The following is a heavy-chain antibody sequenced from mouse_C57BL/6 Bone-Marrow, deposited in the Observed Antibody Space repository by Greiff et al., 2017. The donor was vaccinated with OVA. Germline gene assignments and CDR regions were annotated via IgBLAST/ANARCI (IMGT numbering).Heavy chain of an antibody. CDR2: ISSGGDYI. J-gene: IGHJ2*01. D-gene: IGHD3-1*01. CDR3: TRDRGSHYFDY. CDR1: GFTFSSYA. Sequence: EVMLVESGEGLVKPGGSLKLSCAASGFTFSSYAMSWVRQTPEKRLAWVAYISSGGDYIYYAHTVKGRFTISRDNARNTLYLQMSSLKSEDTAMYYCTRDRGSHYFDYWGQGTTLTVSA. V-gene: IGHV5-9-1*02.